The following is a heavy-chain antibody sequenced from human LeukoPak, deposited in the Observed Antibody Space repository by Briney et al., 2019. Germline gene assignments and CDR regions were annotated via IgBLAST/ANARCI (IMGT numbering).Heavy chain of an antibody. CDR2: IYYSGST. CDR1: GGSISSGGYS. J-gene: IGHJ6*02. V-gene: IGHV4-31*11. CDR3: ARAAFVVVTATYYYYYYGMDV. Sequence: SQTLSLTCAVPGGSISSGGYSWSWIRQHPGKGLEWIGYIYYSGSTYYNPSLKSRVTISVDTSKNQFSLKLSSMTAADTAVYYCARAAFVVVTATYYYYYYGMDVWGQGTTVTVSS. D-gene: IGHD2-21*02.